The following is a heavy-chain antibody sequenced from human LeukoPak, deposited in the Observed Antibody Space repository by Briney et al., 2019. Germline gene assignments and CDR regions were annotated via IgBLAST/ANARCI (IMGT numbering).Heavy chain of an antibody. CDR3: ARDADRERDIVVVVADGGNWFDP. D-gene: IGHD2-15*01. V-gene: IGHV7-4-1*02. Sequence: ASVKVSCKASGGTFNSYAISWVRQAPGQGLEWMGWINTNTGNPTYAQGFTGRFVFSLDTSVSTAYLQISSLKAEDTAVYYCARDADRERDIVVVVADGGNWFDPWGQGTLVTVSS. CDR1: GGTFNSYA. J-gene: IGHJ5*02. CDR2: INTNTGNP.